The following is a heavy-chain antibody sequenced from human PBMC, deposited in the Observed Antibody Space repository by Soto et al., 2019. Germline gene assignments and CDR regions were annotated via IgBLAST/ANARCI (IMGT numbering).Heavy chain of an antibody. V-gene: IGHV3-30-3*01. J-gene: IGHJ5*02. D-gene: IGHD6-13*01. Sequence: QEQVVESGGGVVQPGRSLRLSCAASGFTFSTHAMHWVRQAPGRGLEWVAIISYDGTTKDYADSVKGRFTISRDNSKNAVYLQMNSLRSEDTALYYCARDWPTAGTTGGFDPWGQGTLVTVSS. CDR1: GFTFSTHA. CDR2: ISYDGTTK. CDR3: ARDWPTAGTTGGFDP.